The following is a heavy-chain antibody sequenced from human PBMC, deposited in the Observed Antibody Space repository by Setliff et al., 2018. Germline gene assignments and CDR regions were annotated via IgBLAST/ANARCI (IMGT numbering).Heavy chain of an antibody. J-gene: IGHJ4*02. V-gene: IGHV1-46*01. CDR1: GYTLTNYY. CDR3: IVNMVRPVTGLDS. D-gene: IGHD2-15*01. CDR2: INPSGGLT. Sequence: ASVKVSCKASGYTLTNYYMHWVRQVPGQGLEWMGIINPSGGLTRYAQKFQGRVTMTRDTSTSTVYMEVSGLTSADTAIYYCIVNMVRPVTGLDSWGPGTLVTVSS.